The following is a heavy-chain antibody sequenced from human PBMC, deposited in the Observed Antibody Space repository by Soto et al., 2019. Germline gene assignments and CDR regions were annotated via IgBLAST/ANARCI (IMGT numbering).Heavy chain of an antibody. V-gene: IGHV1-69*13. D-gene: IGHD3-9*01. CDR2: IIPVFGTA. CDR3: ARDGIINIWPYYFGMDV. Sequence: ASVKVSCKTSGGTFSRHAISWVRQAPGQGVEWMGGIIPVFGTANYAQKFQGRVTITADESTSTAHMELSNLRSEDTAVYYCARDGIINIWPYYFGMDVWGQGTTVTVSS. CDR1: GGTFSRHA. J-gene: IGHJ6*02.